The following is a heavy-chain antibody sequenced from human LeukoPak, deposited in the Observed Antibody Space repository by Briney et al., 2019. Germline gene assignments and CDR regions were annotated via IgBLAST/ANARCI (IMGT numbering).Heavy chain of an antibody. V-gene: IGHV3-23*01. CDR3: AKGNIGYYYDY. CDR2: ISGSDGST. CDR1: GFTFSSYA. D-gene: IGHD3-22*01. Sequence: PGGSLRLSCAASGFTFSSYAMSWVRQAPGKGLEWVSSISGSDGSTYYADSVKGRFTISRDNSKNTMYLQMNSLRAEDTAVYYCAKGNIGYYYDYWGQGTLVTVSS. J-gene: IGHJ4*02.